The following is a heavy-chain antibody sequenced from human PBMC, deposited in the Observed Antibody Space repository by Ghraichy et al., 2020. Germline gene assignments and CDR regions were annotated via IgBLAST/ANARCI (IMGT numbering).Heavy chain of an antibody. D-gene: IGHD2/OR15-2a*01. J-gene: IGHJ3*02. CDR3: ARWRNSYDAIDI. V-gene: IGHV4-4*07. CDR1: GGSISSYY. Sequence: SETLSLTCTVSGGSISSYYWIWIRQPAGKGLEWIGRIYSSGSTNYNPSLKSRVTMSVDTSKNQFSLKLSSVTAADTAVYYCARWRNSYDAIDIWGQGTMVTVSS. CDR2: IYSSGST.